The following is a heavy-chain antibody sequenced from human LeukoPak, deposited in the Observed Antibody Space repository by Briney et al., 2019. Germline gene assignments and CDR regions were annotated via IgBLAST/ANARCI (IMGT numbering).Heavy chain of an antibody. J-gene: IGHJ4*02. Sequence: GGSLRLSRAASGFTFSSYSMNWVRQAPGKGLEWVSSISSSSSYIYYADSVKGRFTISRDNAKNSLYLQMNSLRAEDTAVYYCARHIYNYYDSSGYFEFDYWGQGTLVTVSS. D-gene: IGHD3-22*01. CDR2: ISSSSSYI. CDR3: ARHIYNYYDSSGYFEFDY. V-gene: IGHV3-21*01. CDR1: GFTFSSYS.